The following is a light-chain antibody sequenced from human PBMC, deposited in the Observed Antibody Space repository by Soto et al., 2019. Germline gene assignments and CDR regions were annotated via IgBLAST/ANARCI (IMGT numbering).Light chain of an antibody. CDR2: DAF. J-gene: IGKJ4*01. CDR1: QDISNY. V-gene: IGKV1-33*01. Sequence: QVTQWTSKQPESVGKGESITLKASQDISNYLNWYQQITGKGAKLLIYDAFNLETGVASRLGGSGSGSDFTVIISRLECEEFGVYLCQEYGSSLIVGGGTKVDI. CDR3: QEYGSSLI.